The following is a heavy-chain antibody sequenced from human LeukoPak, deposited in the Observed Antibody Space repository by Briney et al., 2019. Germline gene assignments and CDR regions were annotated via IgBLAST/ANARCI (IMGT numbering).Heavy chain of an antibody. CDR1: GGTFIHYS. D-gene: IGHD6-25*01. Sequence: SVKVSCKASGGTFIHYSISWVRQAPGQGLEWMGGIIPIFGTANYAQKFQGRVTITADESTSTAYMELSSLRSEDTAVYYCASEFRSSGGWSFDYWGQGTLVTVSS. J-gene: IGHJ4*02. CDR2: IIPIFGTA. CDR3: ASEFRSSGGWSFDY. V-gene: IGHV1-69*13.